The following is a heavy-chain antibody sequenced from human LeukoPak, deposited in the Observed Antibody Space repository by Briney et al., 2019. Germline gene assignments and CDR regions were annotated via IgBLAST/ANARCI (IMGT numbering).Heavy chain of an antibody. D-gene: IGHD7-27*01. Sequence: GGSLRLSCAASGFPFSSYAMNGVRRAPRKGLEWVSAISGTGGSTYYANPVKGRFTTSRDNSKKPRYLQRKTLRPPATAVSSFAKVRDKWGFDYWGQGTLVTVSS. CDR3: AKVRDKWGFDY. J-gene: IGHJ4*02. V-gene: IGHV3-23*01. CDR2: ISGTGGST. CDR1: GFPFSSYA.